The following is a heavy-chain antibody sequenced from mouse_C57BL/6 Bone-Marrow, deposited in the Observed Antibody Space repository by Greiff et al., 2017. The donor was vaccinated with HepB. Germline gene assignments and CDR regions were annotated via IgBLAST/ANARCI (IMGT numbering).Heavy chain of an antibody. D-gene: IGHD1-1*01. J-gene: IGHJ4*01. CDR3: ARNLLISVVARGYAMDY. CDR1: GFSLTSYG. V-gene: IGHV2-2*01. CDR2: IWSGGST. Sequence: QVQLKQSGPGLVQPSQSLSITCTVSGFSLTSYGVHWVRQSPGKGLEWLGVIWSGGSTDYNAAFISRLSISKDNSKSQVFFKMNSLQADDTAIYYCARNLLISVVARGYAMDYWGQGTSVTVSS.